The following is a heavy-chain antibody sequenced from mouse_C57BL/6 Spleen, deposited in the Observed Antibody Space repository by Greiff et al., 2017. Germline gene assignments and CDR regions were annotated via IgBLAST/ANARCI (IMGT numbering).Heavy chain of an antibody. J-gene: IGHJ4*01. CDR3: ARGGFITTVVGAMDY. CDR1: GFTFTDYY. CDR2: IRNKANGYTT. D-gene: IGHD1-1*01. Sequence: EVKVVESGGGLVQPGGSLSLSCAASGFTFTDYYMSWVRQPPGKALEWLGFIRNKANGYTTEYSASVKGRFTISRDNSQSILYLQMNALRAEDSATYYCARGGFITTVVGAMDYWGQGTSVTVSS. V-gene: IGHV7-3*01.